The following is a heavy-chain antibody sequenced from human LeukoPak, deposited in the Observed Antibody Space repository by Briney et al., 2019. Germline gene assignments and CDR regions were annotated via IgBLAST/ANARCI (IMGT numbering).Heavy chain of an antibody. V-gene: IGHV1-46*01. Sequence: ASVTVSCKASGYTFFTAYHMHWVRPAPGQGLEWMGVINPRGGATTYSQKFQGRVTMTTDTSTSTVYMQLSSLISEDTAVYYCARLAAPGTSSDYWGQGTLVTVSS. CDR2: INPRGGAT. J-gene: IGHJ4*02. CDR3: ARLAAPGTSSDY. CDR1: GYTFFTAYH. D-gene: IGHD6-13*01.